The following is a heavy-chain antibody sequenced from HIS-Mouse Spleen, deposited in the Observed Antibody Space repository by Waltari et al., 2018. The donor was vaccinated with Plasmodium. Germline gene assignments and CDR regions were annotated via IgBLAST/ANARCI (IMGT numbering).Heavy chain of an antibody. J-gene: IGHJ5*02. D-gene: IGHD1-26*01. V-gene: IGHV3-48*01. CDR1: GFTFSSDR. CDR2: MSSSSSTI. Sequence: EVQLVESGGGLVQPGGSLRLSCAASGFTFSSDRLNWVRQAPGKGLEWVSYMSSSSSTIYYADSVKGRFTISRDNAKNSLYLQMNSLRAEDTAVYYCARVNSGSYYWFDPWGQGTLVTVSS. CDR3: ARVNSGSYYWFDP.